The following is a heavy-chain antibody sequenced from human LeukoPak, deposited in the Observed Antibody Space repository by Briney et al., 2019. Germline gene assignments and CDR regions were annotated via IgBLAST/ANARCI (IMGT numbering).Heavy chain of an antibody. CDR3: AKATGATWSSSYSHLFDY. J-gene: IGHJ4*02. CDR1: GFTVSSNY. V-gene: IGHV3-53*01. CDR2: IYSGGST. Sequence: PGGSLRLSCAASGFTVSSNYMSWVRQAPGKGLEWVSVIYSGGSTYYADSVKGRFTISRDNSKNTLYLQMNSLRAEDTAVYYCAKATGATWSSSYSHLFDYWGQGTLVTVSS. D-gene: IGHD6-6*01.